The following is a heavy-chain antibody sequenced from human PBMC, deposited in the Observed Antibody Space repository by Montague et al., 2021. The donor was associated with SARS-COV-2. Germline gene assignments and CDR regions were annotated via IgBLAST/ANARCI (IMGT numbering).Heavy chain of an antibody. V-gene: IGHV4-61*01. CDR2: IYYSGSS. J-gene: IGHJ4*02. CDR3: ARGAGYSYGVDY. D-gene: IGHD5-18*01. Sequence: SETLSLTCTVSGASVSSGSHYWIWIRQPPGKGLEFIGYIYYSGSSKYNPSLKSRVTISVDTSTNQVSLKVSSVTAADSAVYFCARGAGYSYGVDYWGQGTLATVSS. CDR1: GASVSSGSHY.